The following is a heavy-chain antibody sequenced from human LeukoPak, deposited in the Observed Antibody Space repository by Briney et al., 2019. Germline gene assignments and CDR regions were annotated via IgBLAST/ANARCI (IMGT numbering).Heavy chain of an antibody. V-gene: IGHV3-53*01. Sequence: GGSLRLSCAASGFTVSSNYMSWVRQAPGKGLEWVSVIYSGGSTYYADSVKGRFTISRDNSKNTLYLQMNSLRAEDTAVYYCAKGFTMIVGTFFDYWGQGTLVTVPS. J-gene: IGHJ4*02. D-gene: IGHD3-22*01. CDR3: AKGFTMIVGTFFDY. CDR1: GFTVSSNY. CDR2: IYSGGST.